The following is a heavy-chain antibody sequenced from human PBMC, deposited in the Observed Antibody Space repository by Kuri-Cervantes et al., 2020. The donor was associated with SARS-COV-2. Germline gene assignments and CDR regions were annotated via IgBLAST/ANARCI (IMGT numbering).Heavy chain of an antibody. D-gene: IGHD2-2*01. CDR1: GGSISSSSYY. J-gene: IGHJ6*03. V-gene: IGHV4-39*07. CDR2: MYYSGST. CDR3: ARLVVVPAAIGGWAYYYYYYMDV. Sequence: SETLSLTCTVSGGSISSSSYYWGWIRQPPGKGLEWIGSMYYSGSTNYNPSLKSRVTISVDTSKNQFSLKLSSVTAADTAVYYCARLVVVPAAIGGWAYYYYYYMDVWGKGTTVTVSS.